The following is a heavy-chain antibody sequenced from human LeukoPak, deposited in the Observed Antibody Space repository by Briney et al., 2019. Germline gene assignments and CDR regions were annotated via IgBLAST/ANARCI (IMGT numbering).Heavy chain of an antibody. D-gene: IGHD3-3*01. CDR1: GYGFTSYW. CDR2: IYPGDSDT. CDR3: ARVRFFLTDAFDI. J-gene: IGHJ3*02. V-gene: IGHV5-51*01. Sequence: GEALKISCKGSGYGFTSYWIGWVRQMPGKGLEWMGIIYPGDSDTRYSPSFQGQVTISADKSISTAYLQWSSLKASDTAMYYCARVRFFLTDAFDIWGQGTMVTVSS.